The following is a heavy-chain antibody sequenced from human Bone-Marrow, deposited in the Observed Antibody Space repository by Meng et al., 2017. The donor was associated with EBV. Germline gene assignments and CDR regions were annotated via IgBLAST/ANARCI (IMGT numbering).Heavy chain of an antibody. V-gene: IGHV1-46*01. J-gene: IGHJ4*02. Sequence: QVSVEESERKVKTPGAPVNVSGKPFGSCFTSHSMHGLRQAPGQGLEWLGLIYPSSGGATYEQKFPGSVTMSSDTSTGTVYMEMSSLRSEDTAVYYCARLSANYFDYWGQGTLVTVSS. CDR1: GSCFTSHS. CDR3: ARLSANYFDY. CDR2: IYPSSGGA.